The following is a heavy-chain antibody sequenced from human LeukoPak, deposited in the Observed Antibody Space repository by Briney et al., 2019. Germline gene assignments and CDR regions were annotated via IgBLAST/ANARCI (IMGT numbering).Heavy chain of an antibody. J-gene: IGHJ4*02. CDR1: GFTVSNNY. Sequence: PGGSLRLSCAASGFTVSNNYMNWVRQAPGKGLEWVSVIYSGGSTSYADSVKGRFTISRDNSRNTVSLQMNTLRAEDTAVYYCARAVTLDYWGQGILVTVSS. CDR2: IYSGGST. V-gene: IGHV3-66*01. CDR3: ARAVTLDY. D-gene: IGHD4-23*01.